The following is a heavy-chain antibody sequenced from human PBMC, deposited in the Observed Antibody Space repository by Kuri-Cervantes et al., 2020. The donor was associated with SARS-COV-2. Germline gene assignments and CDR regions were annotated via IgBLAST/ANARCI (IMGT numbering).Heavy chain of an antibody. D-gene: IGHD2-15*01. Sequence: ASVKVSCKASGYTFTSYYMHWVRQAPGQGLEWLGIINPSGGSTSYAQKFQGRVTMTRDTSTSTVSMELSSLRSEATAVYYCARADIVVVVAAGGAFDIWGQGTMVTVSS. V-gene: IGHV1-46*01. J-gene: IGHJ3*02. CDR3: ARADIVVVVAAGGAFDI. CDR2: INPSGGST. CDR1: GYTFTSYY.